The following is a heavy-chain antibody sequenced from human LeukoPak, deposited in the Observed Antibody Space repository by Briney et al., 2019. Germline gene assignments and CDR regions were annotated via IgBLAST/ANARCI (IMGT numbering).Heavy chain of an antibody. CDR3: ARGSRTMELGDDY. V-gene: IGHV3-11*06. J-gene: IGHJ4*02. Sequence: GGSLRLSCAASGFTFSDSYMSWIRQTPGKGLEWLSYISSSSSDTNYADSVKGRFTISRDNAKNSLYLQMNSLRAEDTAVYYCARGSRTMELGDDYWGQGTLVTVSS. CDR2: ISSSSSDT. CDR1: GFTFSDSY. D-gene: IGHD1-1*01.